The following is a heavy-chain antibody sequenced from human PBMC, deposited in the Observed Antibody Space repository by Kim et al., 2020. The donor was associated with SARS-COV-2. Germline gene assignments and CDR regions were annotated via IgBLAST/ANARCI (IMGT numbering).Heavy chain of an antibody. CDR3: AKEGREATFAATAYYYYGMDV. V-gene: IGHV3-30*18. Sequence: GGSLRLSCAASGFTFSSYGMHWVRQAPGKGLEWVAVISYDGSNKYYADSVKGRFTISRDNSKNTLYLQMNSLRAEDTAVYYCAKEGREATFAATAYYYYGMDVWGQGTTVTVSS. D-gene: IGHD2-15*01. CDR2: ISYDGSNK. J-gene: IGHJ6*02. CDR1: GFTFSSYG.